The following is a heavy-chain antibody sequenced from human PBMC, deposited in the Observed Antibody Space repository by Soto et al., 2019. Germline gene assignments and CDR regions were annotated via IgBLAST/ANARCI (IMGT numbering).Heavy chain of an antibody. CDR3: AKADGEQWLIPHLDN. D-gene: IGHD6-19*01. Sequence: GGSLRLSCEASGFNFKKFAMGWVRQAPGEGLEWVSGISCCGGSTFYADSVKGRFSLARDDSKNTLSLQLNSLRVEDTAHYYCAKADGEQWLIPHLDNWGQGTQVTVSS. V-gene: IGHV3-23*01. CDR1: GFNFKKFA. CDR2: ISCCGGST. J-gene: IGHJ1*01.